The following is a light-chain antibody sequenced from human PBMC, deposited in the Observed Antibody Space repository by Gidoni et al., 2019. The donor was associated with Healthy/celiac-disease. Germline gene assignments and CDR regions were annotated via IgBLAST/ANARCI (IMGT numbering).Light chain of an antibody. J-gene: IGLJ2*01. CDR1: ALPKLY. V-gene: IGLV3-25*03. CDR3: QSADSSGTYRV. Sequence: SYELTQPPPVSVSPGQTARITCSGDALPKLYAYWYQQKPGQAPVLVIYKDSERPSGIPGRFSGSSSGTTVTLTTSGVQAEDAADYYWQSADSSGTYRVFGGGTKLTVL. CDR2: KDS.